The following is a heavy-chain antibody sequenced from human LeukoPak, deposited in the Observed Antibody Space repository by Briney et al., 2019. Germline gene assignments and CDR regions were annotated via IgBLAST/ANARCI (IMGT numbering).Heavy chain of an antibody. CDR1: GYTFTGYY. V-gene: IGHV1-18*04. CDR2: ISTYNGNT. D-gene: IGHD3-9*01. Sequence: ASVKVSCKASGYTFTGYYMHWVRQAPGQGLEWMGWISTYNGNTSYAQKLQGRVTMTTGTSTSTAYMELRSLRSDDTAVYYCARGLGATYYDILTGYPLIYWGQGTLVTVSS. J-gene: IGHJ4*02. CDR3: ARGLGATYYDILTGYPLIY.